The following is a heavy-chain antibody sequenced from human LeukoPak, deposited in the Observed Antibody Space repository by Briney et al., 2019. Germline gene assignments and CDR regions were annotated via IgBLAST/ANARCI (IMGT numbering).Heavy chain of an antibody. J-gene: IGHJ4*02. CDR2: INHSGST. V-gene: IGHV4-34*01. Sequence: SETLSLTCAVYGGSFSGYYWSWIRQPPGKGLEWIGEINHSGSTNYNPSLKSRVTILVDTSKNQFSLKLSSVTAADTAVYYCARGRSSWYHYWGQGTLVTVSS. D-gene: IGHD6-13*01. CDR1: GGSFSGYY. CDR3: ARGRSSWYHY.